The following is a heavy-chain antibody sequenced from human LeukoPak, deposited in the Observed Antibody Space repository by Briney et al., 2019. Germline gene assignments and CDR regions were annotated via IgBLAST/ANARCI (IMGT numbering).Heavy chain of an antibody. V-gene: IGHV3-23*01. CDR1: GFTFSSYA. CDR2: ISGSGGST. D-gene: IGHD1-26*01. J-gene: IGHJ4*02. CDR3: AREGWELYYFDY. Sequence: GGSLRLSCAASGFTFSSYAMSWVRQAPGKGLEWVSAISGSGGSTYYADSVKGRFTISRDNSKNTLYLQTNSLRAEDTAVYYCAREGWELYYFDYWGQGTLVTVSS.